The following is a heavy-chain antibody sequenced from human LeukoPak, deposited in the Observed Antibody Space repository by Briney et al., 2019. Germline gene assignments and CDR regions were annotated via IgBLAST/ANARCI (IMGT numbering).Heavy chain of an antibody. CDR2: MNPNSGNT. D-gene: IGHD6-6*01. J-gene: IGHJ3*02. V-gene: IGHV1-8*01. Sequence: ASVKVSCKASGYTFTSYDINWVRQATGQGLEWMGWMNPNSGNTGYAQKFQGRVTMTRNTSISTAYMELSSLRSEDTAVYYCARDQEAAHDAFDIWGQGTMVTVSS. CDR3: ARDQEAAHDAFDI. CDR1: GYTFTSYD.